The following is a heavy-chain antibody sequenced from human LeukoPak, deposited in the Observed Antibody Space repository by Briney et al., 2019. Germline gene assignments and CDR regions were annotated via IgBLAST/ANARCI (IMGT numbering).Heavy chain of an antibody. J-gene: IGHJ6*03. D-gene: IGHD2-15*01. Sequence: PSETLSLTCAVYGGSFSGYYWSWIRQPPGKGLEWIGEINHSGSTNYNPSLKSRVTISVDTSRNQFSLKLSSVTAADTAVYYCAREDCSGGGCYFYYYYMDVWGKGATVIVSS. CDR3: AREDCSGGGCYFYYYYMDV. V-gene: IGHV4-34*01. CDR1: GGSFSGYY. CDR2: INHSGST.